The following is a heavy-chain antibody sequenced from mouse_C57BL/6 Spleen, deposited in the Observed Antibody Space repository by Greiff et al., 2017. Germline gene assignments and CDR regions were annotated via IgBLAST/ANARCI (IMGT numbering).Heavy chain of an antibody. D-gene: IGHD1-1*01. J-gene: IGHJ1*03. V-gene: IGHV5-17*01. Sequence: EVKLVESGGGLVKPGGSLKLSCAASGFTFSDYGMHWVRQAPEKGLEWVAYISSGSSTIYYADTVKGRFTISRDNAKNTLFLQMTSLRSEDTAMYYCARGGGSTRYFDVWGTGTTVTVSS. CDR2: ISSGSSTI. CDR1: GFTFSDYG. CDR3: ARGGGSTRYFDV.